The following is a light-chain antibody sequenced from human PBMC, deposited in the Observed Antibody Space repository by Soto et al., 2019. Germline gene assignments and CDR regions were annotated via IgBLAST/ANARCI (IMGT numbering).Light chain of an antibody. CDR3: QQFTSSPPWT. CDR1: QGISNY. Sequence: DIQMTQSPSSLSASVGDRVTITCRASQGISNYLAWYQQIPGKVPKLLISAASTLQSGVPSRFRGSGSGTDFTLTISSLQPEDVATYYCQQFTSSPPWTFGQGTKVEIK. V-gene: IGKV1-27*01. J-gene: IGKJ1*01. CDR2: AAS.